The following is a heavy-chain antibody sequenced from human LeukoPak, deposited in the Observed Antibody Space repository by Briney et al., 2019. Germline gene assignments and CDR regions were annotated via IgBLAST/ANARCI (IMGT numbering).Heavy chain of an antibody. CDR2: IYYSGST. V-gene: IGHV4-59*01. CDR1: GGSISSYY. D-gene: IGHD3-10*01. J-gene: IGHJ4*02. Sequence: PSETLSLTCTVSGGSISSYYWSWIRQPPGKGLEWIGYIYYSGSTNYNPSLKSRVTISVDTSKNQFSLKLSSVTAADTAVYYCARLSRWFGELYFDYWGQGTLVTVSS. CDR3: ARLSRWFGELYFDY.